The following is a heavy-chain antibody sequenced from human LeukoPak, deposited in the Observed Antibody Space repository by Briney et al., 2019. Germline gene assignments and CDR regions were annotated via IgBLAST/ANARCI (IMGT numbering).Heavy chain of an antibody. J-gene: IGHJ4*02. Sequence: PGGSLRLSCAASGFTFSSYAMSWVRQAPGKGLEWVSAISASGGSTFYADSVKGRFTISRDISKNTLNLHLNSLRVEDTAVYYCAKDGTSMDSSWFDYWGQGTLVTVSS. CDR2: ISASGGST. V-gene: IGHV3-23*01. D-gene: IGHD6-13*01. CDR1: GFTFSSYA. CDR3: AKDGTSMDSSWFDY.